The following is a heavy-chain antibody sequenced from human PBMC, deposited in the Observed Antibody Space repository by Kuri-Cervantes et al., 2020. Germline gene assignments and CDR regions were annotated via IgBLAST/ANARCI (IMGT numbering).Heavy chain of an antibody. Sequence: ASVKVSCKASGYTFTGYYIHWVRQAPGQGLEWMGWINPNSGGTNYAQNFQGRVTMTRDTSTSTAYMELSSLRSEDTAVYYCARQDRYFDYWGQGTLVTVSS. CDR2: INPNSGGT. J-gene: IGHJ4*01. V-gene: IGHV1-2*02. CDR3: ARQDRYFDY. CDR1: GYTFTGYY.